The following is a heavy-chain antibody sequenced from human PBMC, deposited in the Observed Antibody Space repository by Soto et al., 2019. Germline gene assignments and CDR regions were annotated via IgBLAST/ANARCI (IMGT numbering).Heavy chain of an antibody. Sequence: GESLKISCDGSGYSFTIYWIGLVRQMPGKGLEWMGIIYPGDSDTRYSPSFQGQVTISADKSISTAYLQWSSLKASDTAMYYCARYTGSSPRDYYYGMDVWGQGTTVTVSS. D-gene: IGHD6-6*01. CDR2: IYPGDSDT. V-gene: IGHV5-51*01. CDR3: ARYTGSSPRDYYYGMDV. J-gene: IGHJ6*02. CDR1: GYSFTIYW.